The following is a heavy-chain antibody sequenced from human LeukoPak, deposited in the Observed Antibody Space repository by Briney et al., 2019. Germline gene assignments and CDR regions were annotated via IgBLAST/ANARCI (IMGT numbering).Heavy chain of an antibody. CDR3: ARSLRQLARLPTY. Sequence: SETLSLTCTVSGGSISSSSYCWGWIRQPPGKGLEWIGSIYYSGSTYYNPSLKSRVTISVDTSKNHFSLRLSSVTAADTAVYYCARSLRQLARLPTYWGQGTLVTVSS. CDR2: IYYSGST. CDR1: GGSISSSSYC. D-gene: IGHD6-6*01. J-gene: IGHJ4*02. V-gene: IGHV4-39*02.